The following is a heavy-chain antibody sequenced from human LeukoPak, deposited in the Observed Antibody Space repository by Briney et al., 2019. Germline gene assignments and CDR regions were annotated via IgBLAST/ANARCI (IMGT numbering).Heavy chain of an antibody. CDR1: GGSISSYY. V-gene: IGHV4-59*01. J-gene: IGHJ4*02. CDR2: IYYSGST. D-gene: IGHD3-3*01. CDR3: ARGGPLFWSGYSTGLDY. Sequence: PETLSLTCTVSGGSISSYYWSWIRQPPGKGLEWIGYIYYSGSTNYNPSLKSRVTISVDTSKNQFSLKLSSVTAADTAVYYCARGGPLFWSGYSTGLDYWGQGTLVTVSS.